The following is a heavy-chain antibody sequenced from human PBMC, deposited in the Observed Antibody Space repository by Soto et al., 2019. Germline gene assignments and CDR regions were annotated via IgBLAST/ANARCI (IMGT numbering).Heavy chain of an antibody. V-gene: IGHV3-33*01. CDR3: ARETNNWNPTDAFDI. D-gene: IGHD1-20*01. CDR1: GFTFSSYG. Sequence: QVQLVESGGGVVQPGRSLRLSCAASGFTFSSYGMHWVRQAPGKGLEWVAVTWYDGSNKYYADSVKGRFTISRDNSKNTLYLQMNSLRAEDTAVYYCARETNNWNPTDAFDIWGQGTMVTVSS. J-gene: IGHJ3*02. CDR2: TWYDGSNK.